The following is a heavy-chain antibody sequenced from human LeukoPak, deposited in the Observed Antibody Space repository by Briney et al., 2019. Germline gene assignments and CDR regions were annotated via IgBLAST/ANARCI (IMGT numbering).Heavy chain of an antibody. CDR2: IYYSGST. Sequence: SETLSLTCTVSGGSISSYYWSWIRQPPGKGLEWIGYIYYSGSTNYNPSLKSRVTISVDMSKNQFSLKLSSVTAADTAVYYCAREGGYARSFDYWGQGTLVTVSS. CDR3: AREGGYARSFDY. CDR1: GGSISSYY. D-gene: IGHD5-12*01. J-gene: IGHJ4*02. V-gene: IGHV4-59*01.